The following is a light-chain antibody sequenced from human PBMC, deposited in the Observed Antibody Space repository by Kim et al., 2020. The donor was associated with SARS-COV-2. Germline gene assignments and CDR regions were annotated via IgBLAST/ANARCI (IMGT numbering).Light chain of an antibody. Sequence: GQSVTISCTGPSSDVGGYNYVSGYQQHPGKAPKLMIYEVSKRPSGVPDRFSGSKSGNTASLTVSGLQAEDEADYYCSSYAGNNNLVFGGGTQLTVL. J-gene: IGLJ2*01. V-gene: IGLV2-8*01. CDR2: EVS. CDR3: SSYAGNNNLV. CDR1: SSDVGGYNY.